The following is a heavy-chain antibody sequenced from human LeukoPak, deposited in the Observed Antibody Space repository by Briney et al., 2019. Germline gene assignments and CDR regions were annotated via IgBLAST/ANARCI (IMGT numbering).Heavy chain of an antibody. J-gene: IGHJ6*02. CDR1: GYTFTSYG. CDR2: MNPNSGNT. D-gene: IGHD3-10*01. CDR3: VRGQVTRNGMDV. Sequence: GASVKVSCKASGYTFTSYGISWVRQAPGQGLEWMGWMNPNSGNTGYAQKFQGRVTMTRNTSISTAYMELSSLRSEDTAVYYCVRGQVTRNGMDVWGQGTTVTVSS. V-gene: IGHV1-8*02.